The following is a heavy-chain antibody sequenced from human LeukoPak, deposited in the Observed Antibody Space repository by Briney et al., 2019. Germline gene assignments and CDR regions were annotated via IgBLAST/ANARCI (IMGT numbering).Heavy chain of an antibody. CDR1: GFTFSSYA. J-gene: IGHJ5*02. V-gene: IGHV3-30*04. CDR2: ISYDGSNK. CDR3: ARDKQQPGYYDSSVRNTNWFDP. Sequence: PGGSLRLSCAASGFTFSSYAMHWVRQAPGKGLEWVAVISYDGSNKYYADSVKGRFTISRDNSKNTLYLQMNSLRAEDTAVYYCARDKQQPGYYDSSVRNTNWFDPWGQGTLVTVSS. D-gene: IGHD3-22*01.